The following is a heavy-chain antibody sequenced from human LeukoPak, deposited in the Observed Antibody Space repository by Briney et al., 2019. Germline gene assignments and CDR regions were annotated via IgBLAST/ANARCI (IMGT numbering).Heavy chain of an antibody. CDR1: GSTFSSYA. Sequence: EASVKVSCKASGSTFSSYAISWVRQAPGQGLEWMGRIIPILGIANYAQKFQGRVTITADKSTSTAYMELSSLRSEDTAVYYCARAGLYYYDSSGYVDYWGQGTLVTVSS. D-gene: IGHD3-22*01. J-gene: IGHJ4*02. CDR2: IIPILGIA. CDR3: ARAGLYYYDSSGYVDY. V-gene: IGHV1-69*04.